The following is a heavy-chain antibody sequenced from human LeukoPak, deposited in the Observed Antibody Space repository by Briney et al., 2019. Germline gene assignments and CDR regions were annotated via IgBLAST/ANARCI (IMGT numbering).Heavy chain of an antibody. J-gene: IGHJ5*02. V-gene: IGHV1-69*13. CDR1: GGTFSSYA. CDR3: ARDRSIAARLTLGFDP. D-gene: IGHD6-6*01. Sequence: SVKVSCKASGGTFSSYAISWVRQAPGQGLEWMGGIIPIFGTANYGQKFQGRVTITADESTSTAYMELSSLRSEDTAVYYCARDRSIAARLTLGFDPWGQGTLVTVSS. CDR2: IIPIFGTA.